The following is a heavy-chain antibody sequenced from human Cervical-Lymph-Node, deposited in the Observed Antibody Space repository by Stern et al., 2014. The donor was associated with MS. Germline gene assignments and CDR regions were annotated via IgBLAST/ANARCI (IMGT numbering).Heavy chain of an antibody. V-gene: IGHV1-3*01. CDR1: GYSFSSFD. Sequence: VQLVQSGAEVKKPGASVKVSCKASGYSFSSFDLFWVRQAPGQRLEWMGWISAGNGHTKYSQKFQGRVTITRDTFASTAYMELSSLRSEDTAVYYCARRFFRPFGGGGWFDPWGQGTLLTVSS. CDR3: ARRFFRPFGGGGWFDP. D-gene: IGHD2-15*01. J-gene: IGHJ5*02. CDR2: ISAGNGHT.